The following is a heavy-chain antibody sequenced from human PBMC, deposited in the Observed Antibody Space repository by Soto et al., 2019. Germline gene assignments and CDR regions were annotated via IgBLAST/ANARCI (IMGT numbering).Heavy chain of an antibody. CDR3: ARDPVFREGHAFDI. D-gene: IGHD6-19*01. Sequence: QVQLQESGPGLVKPSQTLSLTCTVSGGSISSGGYYWSWIRQHPGKGLEWIGYIYYSGSTYYNPSLKSRVTIAVDTSKNQFSLKLSSVTAADTAVYYCARDPVFREGHAFDIWGQGTMVTVSS. CDR1: GGSISSGGYY. V-gene: IGHV4-31*03. CDR2: IYYSGST. J-gene: IGHJ3*02.